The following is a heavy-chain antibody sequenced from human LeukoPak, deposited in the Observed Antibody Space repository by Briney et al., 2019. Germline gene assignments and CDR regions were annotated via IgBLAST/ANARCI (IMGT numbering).Heavy chain of an antibody. J-gene: IGHJ4*02. CDR3: ASSGWYGYLDY. CDR1: GGSFSGYY. Sequence: SETLSLTCAVYGGSFSGYYWSWIRQPPGKGLEWIGEINHSGSTNYNPSLKSRVTISVDTTKNQFSLKLSPVTAADTAVYYCASSGWYGYLDYWGKGTLVTVSS. D-gene: IGHD6-19*01. V-gene: IGHV4-34*01. CDR2: INHSGST.